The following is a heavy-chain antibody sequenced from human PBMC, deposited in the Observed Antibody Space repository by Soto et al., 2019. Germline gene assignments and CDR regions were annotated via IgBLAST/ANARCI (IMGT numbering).Heavy chain of an antibody. CDR2: ISAYNGNT. CDR1: GYTFTSYG. CDR3: ARDREKNYDYVWETDY. D-gene: IGHD3-16*01. V-gene: IGHV1-18*01. J-gene: IGHJ4*02. Sequence: QVQLVQSGAEVKKPGASVKVSCKASGYTFTSYGISWVRQAPGQGLEWMGWISAYNGNTNYAQKLQGRVTMTTDTSTSTAYMEVRSLRSDDTAVYYCARDREKNYDYVWETDYWGQGTLVTVSS.